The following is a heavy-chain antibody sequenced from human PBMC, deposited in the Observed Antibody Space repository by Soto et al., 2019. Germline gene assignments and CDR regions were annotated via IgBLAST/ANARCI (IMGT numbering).Heavy chain of an antibody. CDR2: IKSRPDGGTT. D-gene: IGHD2-21*01. J-gene: IGHJ4*02. V-gene: IGHV3-15*01. CDR3: TTDLPEVEIYYFDF. CDR1: GFTFRNAW. Sequence: EVQLVESGGGLVEPGGSLRLSCTVSGFTFRNAWMSWVRQAPGKGLEWVGRIKSRPDGGTTDYAPPVEGRFSISRDDSEDTVYLQMNSLKTADTAVYYCTTDLPEVEIYYFDFWGRGVLVTVSS.